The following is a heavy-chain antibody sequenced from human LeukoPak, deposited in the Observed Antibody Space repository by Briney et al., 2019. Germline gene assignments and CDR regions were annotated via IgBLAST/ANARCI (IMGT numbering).Heavy chain of an antibody. V-gene: IGHV3-74*03. CDR2: IISDGSIT. J-gene: IGHJ3*02. CDR1: GFTFSSYW. CDR3: AREDVDIVVATSGAFDI. D-gene: IGHD2-15*01. Sequence: SGGSLRLSCAASGFTFSSYWMHWVRQSPGKGLGWDSRIISDGSITAYADSVKGRFTISRDNAKNTLYLQMNSLRAEDTAVYYCAREDVDIVVATSGAFDIWGQGTMVTVSS.